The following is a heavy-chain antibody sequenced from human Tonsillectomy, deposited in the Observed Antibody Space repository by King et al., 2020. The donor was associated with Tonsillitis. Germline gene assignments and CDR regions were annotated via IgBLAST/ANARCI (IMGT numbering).Heavy chain of an antibody. CDR1: GNTFTGYY. J-gene: IGHJ2*01. D-gene: IGHD6-13*01. CDR2: INPDNGGT. V-gene: IGHV1-2*05. Sequence: QLVQSGAEVKKPGASVKVSCKASGNTFTGYYMHWVRQAPGQGLEWMGRINPDNGGTNYAQKFQGRVTMTRDTSISTAYMELSRLRFDDRVVYYCARSWGDSSSWYFDLWGRGTLVTGPS. CDR3: ARSWGDSSSWYFDL.